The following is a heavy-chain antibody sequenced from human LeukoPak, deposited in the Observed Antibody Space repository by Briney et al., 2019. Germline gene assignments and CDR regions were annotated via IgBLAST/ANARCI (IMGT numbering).Heavy chain of an antibody. CDR3: ARGTSGYSYGYFYYYAMDV. CDR1: GGTFSNYA. Sequence: ASVKVSCKASGGTFSNYAISWVRQAPGQGLERMGGIIPIIGTTNYAQKFQGRVTITADASTNTAYMELSILRSEDTAVYYCARGTSGYSYGYFYYYAMDVWGQGTTVTVSS. CDR2: IIPIIGTT. J-gene: IGHJ6*02. V-gene: IGHV1-69*13. D-gene: IGHD5-18*01.